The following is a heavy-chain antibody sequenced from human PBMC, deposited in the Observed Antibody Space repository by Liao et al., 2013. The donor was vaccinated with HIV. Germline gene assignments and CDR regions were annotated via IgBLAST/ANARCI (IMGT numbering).Heavy chain of an antibody. CDR3: ARERALLGIPFDY. D-gene: IGHD5-18*01. V-gene: IGHV4-34*01. CDR1: GGSFSGYY. Sequence: QVQLQQWGAGLLKPSETLSLTCAVYGGSFSGYYWSWIRQPPGKGLEWIGESTNYNPSLKSRVTISVDTSKNQFSLKLSSVTAADTAVYYCARERALLGIPFDYWGQGTLVTVSS. J-gene: IGHJ4*02. CDR2: ST.